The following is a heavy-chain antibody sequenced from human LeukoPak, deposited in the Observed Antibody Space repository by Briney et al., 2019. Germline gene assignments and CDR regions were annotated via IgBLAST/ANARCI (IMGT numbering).Heavy chain of an antibody. Sequence: GGSLRLSCAASGFTFSDNYMSWNGPAPGRGLEWVSYISISGGTLYYADTMNSGFTISTDNAKNTLLLQMNTVIYEGTTVYYCLRPYYFDYWGQGTLVTVSS. V-gene: IGHV3-11*01. CDR1: GFTFSDNY. D-gene: IGHD3-16*01. CDR2: ISISGGTL. J-gene: IGHJ4*02. CDR3: LRPYYFDY.